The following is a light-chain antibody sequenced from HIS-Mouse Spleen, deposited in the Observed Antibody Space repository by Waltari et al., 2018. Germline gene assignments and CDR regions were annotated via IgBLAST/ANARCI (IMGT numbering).Light chain of an antibody. Sequence: QSVLTQPPSASGTPGQRVTISCSGSSSNIGSTTVNWYQQLPGTAPNLPVYSNNQRPSGVPDRFSGSKSGTSASLAISGLQSEDEADYYCAAWDDSLNGWVFGGGTKLTVL. V-gene: IGLV1-44*01. CDR3: AAWDDSLNGWV. J-gene: IGLJ3*02. CDR2: SNN. CDR1: SSNIGSTT.